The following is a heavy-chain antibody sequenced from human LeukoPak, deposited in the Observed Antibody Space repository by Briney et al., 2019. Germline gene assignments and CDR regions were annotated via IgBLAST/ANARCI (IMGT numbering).Heavy chain of an antibody. CDR1: GFTFGDYA. V-gene: IGHV3-49*04. CDR3: TRDREDIVVVPAATGYYYGMDV. Sequence: PGGSLRLSCTASGFTFGDYAMSWVRQAPGKGLEWVGFIRSKAYGGTTEYAASVKGRFTISRDDSKSIAYLQMNSLKTEDTAVYYCTRDREDIVVVPAATGYYYGMDVWGQGTTVTVSS. CDR2: IRSKAYGGTT. D-gene: IGHD2-2*01. J-gene: IGHJ6*02.